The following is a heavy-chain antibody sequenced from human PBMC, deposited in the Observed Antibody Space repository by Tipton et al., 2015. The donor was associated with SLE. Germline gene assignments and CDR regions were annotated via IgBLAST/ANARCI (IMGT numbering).Heavy chain of an antibody. Sequence: TLSLTCAVYGGSFSGYYWSWIRQPPGKGLEWLGEINHSGSTNYNPSLKSRVTISVDTSKNQFSLKLSSVTAADTAVYYCARLLRYFDWLNGIDYWGQGTLVTVSS. D-gene: IGHD3-9*01. V-gene: IGHV4-34*01. J-gene: IGHJ4*02. CDR2: INHSGST. CDR1: GGSFSGYY. CDR3: ARLLRYFDWLNGIDY.